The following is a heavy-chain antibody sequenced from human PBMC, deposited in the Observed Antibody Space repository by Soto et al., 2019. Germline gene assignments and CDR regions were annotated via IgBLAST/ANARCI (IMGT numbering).Heavy chain of an antibody. CDR3: AXXXRYCSSTSCYGVDYYYYMDV. CDR2: MNPNSGNT. J-gene: IGHJ6*03. Sequence: ASVKVSCKASGYTFTSYDINWVRQATGQGLEWMGWMNPNSGNTGYAQKLQGRVTMTRNTSISTAYMELSSLRSEDTAVYYCAXXXRYCSSTSCYGVDYYYYMDVWGKGTTVTVSS. CDR1: GYTFTSYD. V-gene: IGHV1-8*01. D-gene: IGHD2-2*01.